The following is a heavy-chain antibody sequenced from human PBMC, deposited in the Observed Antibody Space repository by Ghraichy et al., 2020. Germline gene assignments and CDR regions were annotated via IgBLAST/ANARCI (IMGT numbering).Heavy chain of an antibody. CDR2: IIPIFGTA. D-gene: IGHD3-16*01. V-gene: IGHV1-69*13. Sequence: SVKVSCKASGGTFRSYGFSWVRQAPGQGLEWMGGIIPIFGTANYAQKFQGRVTITADESTSTAYMELSSLRSEDTAVYYCARDLSSPAQAFGADAFDIWGQGAMVAVSS. CDR3: ARDLSSPAQAFGADAFDI. J-gene: IGHJ3*02. CDR1: GGTFRSYG.